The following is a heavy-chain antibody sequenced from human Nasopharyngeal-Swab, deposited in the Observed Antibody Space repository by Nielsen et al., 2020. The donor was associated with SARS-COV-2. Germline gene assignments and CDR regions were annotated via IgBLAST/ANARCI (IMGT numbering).Heavy chain of an antibody. Sequence: VRQAPGKGLEWVANIKQDGSEKYYVDSVKGRFTISRDNAKNSLYLQMNSLRAEDTAVYYCARDQVDHPYDCVWGSYRYTYSDHWGQGTLVTVSS. D-gene: IGHD3-16*02. CDR2: IKQDGSEK. J-gene: IGHJ4*02. CDR3: ARDQVDHPYDCVWGSYRYTYSDH. V-gene: IGHV3-7*01.